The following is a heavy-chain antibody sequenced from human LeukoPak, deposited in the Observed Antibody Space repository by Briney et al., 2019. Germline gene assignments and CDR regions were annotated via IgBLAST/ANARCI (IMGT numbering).Heavy chain of an antibody. D-gene: IGHD5-18*01. V-gene: IGHV4-4*07. CDR3: ASTGYIYGHNYYYMDV. J-gene: IGHJ6*03. CDR2: IYASGST. Sequence: SETLSLTCTVSGGSISSYYWSWIRQPAGKGLEWIGRIYASGSTNYNPSLKSRVTMSVDTSKNQFSLKLSSVTAADTAVYYCASTGYIYGHNYYYMDVWGKGTTVTISS. CDR1: GGSISSYY.